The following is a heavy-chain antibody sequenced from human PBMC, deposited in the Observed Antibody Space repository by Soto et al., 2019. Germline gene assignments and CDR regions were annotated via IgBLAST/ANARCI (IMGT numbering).Heavy chain of an antibody. D-gene: IGHD1-26*01. CDR1: GFTFSSYA. CDR3: AKASSGSPVRY. V-gene: IGHV3-23*01. J-gene: IGHJ4*02. Sequence: GGSLRLSCAASGFTFSSYAMIWVRQAPGKGLEWVSAISGSGGSTYYADSVKGRFTISRDNSKNTLYLQMNSLRAEDTAVYYCAKASSGSPVRYWGQGTLVTVSS. CDR2: ISGSGGST.